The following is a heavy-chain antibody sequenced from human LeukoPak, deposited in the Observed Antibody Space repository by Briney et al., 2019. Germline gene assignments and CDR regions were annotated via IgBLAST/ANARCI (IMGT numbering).Heavy chain of an antibody. J-gene: IGHJ2*01. CDR3: AKPRAMRTGVGRYFDL. CDR1: GFTFTSYA. Sequence: GRSLRLSCAASGFTFTSYAMSWIRQAPGKGLELVSAISAGGENTYYADSVKGRFTISRDNSKNTLYLQMNSLRAEDTATYYCAKPRAMRTGVGRYFDLWGRGTLVTASS. D-gene: IGHD3-10*01. V-gene: IGHV3-23*01. CDR2: ISAGGENT.